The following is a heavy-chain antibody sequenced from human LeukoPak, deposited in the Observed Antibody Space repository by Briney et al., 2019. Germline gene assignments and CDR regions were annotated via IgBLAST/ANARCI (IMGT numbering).Heavy chain of an antibody. CDR1: GLTFSSYE. D-gene: IGHD1-26*01. CDR2: ISSSGNTI. Sequence: GGSLRLSCAASGLTFSSYEMNWVRQAPGKGLEWVSYISSSGNTIYYADSVKGRFTISRDNAKNSLYLQMNSLRVEDTAVYYCAGEGGGSNYAGGQGTLVTVSS. V-gene: IGHV3-48*03. CDR3: AGEGGGSNYA. J-gene: IGHJ4*02.